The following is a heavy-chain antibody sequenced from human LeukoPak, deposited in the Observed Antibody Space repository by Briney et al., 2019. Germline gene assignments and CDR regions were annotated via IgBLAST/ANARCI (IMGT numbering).Heavy chain of an antibody. J-gene: IGHJ4*02. CDR2: MNANSGNT. D-gene: IGHD3-10*01. Sequence: ASVKVSCKASGYTFTSYDINWVRQAPGQPLECMGWMNANSGNTGYAQKFQGRLTMTRNPSTSIAYMELSSLRSEDTAVYYCAREGEHYYGSGSYPAPIDYWGQGTLVTVSS. V-gene: IGHV1-8*01. CDR1: GYTFTSYD. CDR3: AREGEHYYGSGSYPAPIDY.